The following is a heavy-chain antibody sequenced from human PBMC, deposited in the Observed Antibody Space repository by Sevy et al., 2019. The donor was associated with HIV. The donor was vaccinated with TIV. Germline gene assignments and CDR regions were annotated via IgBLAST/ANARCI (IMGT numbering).Heavy chain of an antibody. J-gene: IGHJ5*02. V-gene: IGHV3-23*01. CDR3: AKGPDYGDYVGWIDP. CDR2: ISGSGDST. D-gene: IGHD4-17*01. Sequence: GGSLRLSCVASGFTFSSSAMSWVRQAPGKGLEWVSTISGSGDSTYFADSVKGRFTISRDNSKNTLYLQMESLRAEGTAVYYCAKGPDYGDYVGWIDPWGQGTLVTVSS. CDR1: GFTFSSSA.